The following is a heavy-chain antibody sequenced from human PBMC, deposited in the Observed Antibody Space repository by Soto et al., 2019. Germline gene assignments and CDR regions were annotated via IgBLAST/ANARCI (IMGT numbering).Heavy chain of an antibody. CDR1: GASISSDGYY. V-gene: IGHV4-31*03. J-gene: IGHJ5*02. CDR2: IFYSGST. CDR3: ARGGDHASTPAHP. Sequence: QVQLQESGPGLEKPSQTLSLTCTVSGASISSDGYYYHWIRQHPGKGLEWIGYIFYSGSTYYNPSLRSRVTMSADTSKNQFSLKLTSVTAADTAVYYCARGGDHASTPAHPWGQGILVTVSS.